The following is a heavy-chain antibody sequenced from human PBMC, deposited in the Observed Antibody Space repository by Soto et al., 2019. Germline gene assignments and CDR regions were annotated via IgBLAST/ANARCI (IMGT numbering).Heavy chain of an antibody. V-gene: IGHV4-59*01. CDR2: IYYSGST. CDR3: AREGHNEGYDILTVYPVGFDY. CDR1: GGSISSYY. D-gene: IGHD3-9*01. J-gene: IGHJ4*02. Sequence: PSETLSLTCTVSGGSISSYYWSWIRQPPGKGLEWIGYIYYSGSTNYNPSLKSRVTISVDTSKNQFSLKLSSVTAADTAVYYCAREGHNEGYDILTVYPVGFDYWGKGTLVTVPS.